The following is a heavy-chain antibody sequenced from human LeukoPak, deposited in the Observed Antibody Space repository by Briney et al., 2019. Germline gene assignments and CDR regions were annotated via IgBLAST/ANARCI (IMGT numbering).Heavy chain of an antibody. CDR1: GFTLSSYG. CDR3: ARDQTPGLGLQTGYFDY. V-gene: IGHV3-33*08. Sequence: GGSLRLSCAASGFTLSSYGMNWVRQAPGKGLEWVAVIWYDGSNKYYADSVKGRFTISRDNSKNTLYLQMNSLRAEDTAVYYCARDQTPGLGLQTGYFDYWGQGTLVTVSS. J-gene: IGHJ4*02. CDR2: IWYDGSNK. D-gene: IGHD7-27*01.